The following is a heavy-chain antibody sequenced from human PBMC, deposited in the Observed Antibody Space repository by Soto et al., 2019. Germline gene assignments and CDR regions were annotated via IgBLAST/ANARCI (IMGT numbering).Heavy chain of an antibody. V-gene: IGHV3-23*01. CDR3: AKEVDDYYDSSHNLDS. D-gene: IGHD3-22*01. Sequence: EVQLLESGGGLVQPGGSLRLSCAASGFTFSKYAMNWVRQAPGKGLEWVSTISASGRNTYYADSVKGRFTISRDNSKNTLYLQMNRLRAEDTALYYCAKEVDDYYDSSHNLDSWGQGTLVTVSS. CDR2: ISASGRNT. J-gene: IGHJ4*02. CDR1: GFTFSKYA.